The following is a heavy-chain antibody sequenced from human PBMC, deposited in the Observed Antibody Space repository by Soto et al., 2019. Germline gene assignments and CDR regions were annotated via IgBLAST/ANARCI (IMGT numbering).Heavy chain of an antibody. D-gene: IGHD3-9*01. J-gene: IGHJ6*02. CDR3: AREGYGGYDILTDYLLGYGMDV. CDR1: GFTFSSYE. Sequence: PGGSLRLSCAASGFTFSSYEMNWVRQAPGKGLEWVSYISSSGSTIYYADSVKGRFTISRDNAKNSLYLQMNSLRAEDTAVYYCAREGYGGYDILTDYLLGYGMDVWGQGTTVTVSS. V-gene: IGHV3-48*03. CDR2: ISSSGSTI.